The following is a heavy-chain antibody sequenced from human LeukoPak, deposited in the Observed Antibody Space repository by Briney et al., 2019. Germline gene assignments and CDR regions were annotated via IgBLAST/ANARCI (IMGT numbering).Heavy chain of an antibody. Sequence: SLXISCKXSGYSFTTYWIAWVRQMPGKGLEWMGIISPGDSDTRYSPSFQGQVSISADKSLSTAYLQWSSLKALDTAMYYCARRSHYASDYWGQGSLVTVSS. V-gene: IGHV5-51*01. CDR3: ARRSHYASDY. CDR1: GYSFTTYW. J-gene: IGHJ4*02. CDR2: ISPGDSDT. D-gene: IGHD4-11*01.